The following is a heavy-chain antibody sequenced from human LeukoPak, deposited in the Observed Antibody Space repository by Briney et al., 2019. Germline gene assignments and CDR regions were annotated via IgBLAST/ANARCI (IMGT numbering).Heavy chain of an antibody. CDR1: GFTFRNYD. D-gene: IGHD6-19*01. CDR2: IGAAGDT. CDR3: ARDRAGDFDY. Sequence: GGSLRLTCVASGFTFRNYDMHWVRQATGKGLEWVSGIGAAGDTYYPGSVKGRFTISRENANNSLYLQMNSLRAGDTAMYYCARDRAGDFDYWGQGTLVTVSS. V-gene: IGHV3-13*04. J-gene: IGHJ4*02.